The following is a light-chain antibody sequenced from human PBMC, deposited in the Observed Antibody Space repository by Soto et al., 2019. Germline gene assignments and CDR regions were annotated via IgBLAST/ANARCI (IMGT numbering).Light chain of an antibody. CDR3: QQRSNWPRT. J-gene: IGKJ1*01. CDR1: QSVSTY. Sequence: EIVLTRSPATLSLSPGDRATLSCRASQSVSTYLVWYQQKPGQAPRLLMYDASNRATGIPARFSGSGSETDFTLTISSLEPEDFAVYYCQQRSNWPRTFGLGTKVEIK. V-gene: IGKV3-11*01. CDR2: DAS.